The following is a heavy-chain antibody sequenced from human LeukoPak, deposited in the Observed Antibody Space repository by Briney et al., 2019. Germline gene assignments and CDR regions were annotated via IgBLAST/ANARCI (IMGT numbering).Heavy chain of an antibody. CDR2: LTSDGGST. J-gene: IGHJ4*01. CDR1: GLTLQTYG. V-gene: IGHV3-23*01. D-gene: IGHD3-10*01. CDR3: ATSPTSLSLYSGSGNYYFNY. Sequence: GGSLRLSCEASGLTLQTYGMTWVRLSPGKGLEWVSALTSDGGSTYYADSVRGRFTVSRDNSKNTLFLHMTSLRADDTALYYCATSPTSLSLYSGSGNYYFNYWGQGTLVTVSS.